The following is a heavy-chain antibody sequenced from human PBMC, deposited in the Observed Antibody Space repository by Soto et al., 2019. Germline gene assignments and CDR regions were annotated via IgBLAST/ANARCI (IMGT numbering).Heavy chain of an antibody. CDR1: GFSFSDYA. J-gene: IGHJ3*02. CDR3: ATRLDPIREDALDI. CDR2: IGDNGNSP. D-gene: IGHD4-17*01. Sequence: GGSLRLSCAASGFSFSDYAMSWVRQAPGKGLEWVSGIGDNGNSPYYADSVKGRFTISRDNSKNTLYLQMNSLRAEDTAVYYCATRLDPIREDALDIWGQGTMVTVSS. V-gene: IGHV3-23*01.